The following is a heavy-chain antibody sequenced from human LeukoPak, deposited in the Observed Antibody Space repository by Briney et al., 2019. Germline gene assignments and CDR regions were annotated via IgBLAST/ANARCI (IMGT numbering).Heavy chain of an antibody. J-gene: IGHJ4*02. V-gene: IGHV1-3*03. CDR3: ARRYNWNDKGFDY. CDR1: GFTFSSYA. CDR2: INAGNGNT. Sequence: GGSLRLSCAASGFTFSSYAMHWVRQAPGQRLEWMGWINAGNGNTKYSQEFQGRVTITRDTSASTAYMELSSLRSEDMAVHYGARRYNWNDKGFDYWGQGTLVTVSS. D-gene: IGHD1-20*01.